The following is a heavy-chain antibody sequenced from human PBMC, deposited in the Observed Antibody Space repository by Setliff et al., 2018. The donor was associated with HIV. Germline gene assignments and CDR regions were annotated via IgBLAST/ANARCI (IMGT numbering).Heavy chain of an antibody. J-gene: IGHJ4*02. V-gene: IGHV1-18*04. D-gene: IGHD3-22*01. Sequence: ASVKVSCKASGYTFTGYFIHWVRQAPGQGLEWMGWISTYNGNTHYAQKLQGRVTMTTDTSTSTAYMELRSLRSDDTAVYYCARDEGFDSSGYYLGTFDYWGQGTLVTVSS. CDR3: ARDEGFDSSGYYLGTFDY. CDR2: ISTYNGNT. CDR1: GYTFTGYF.